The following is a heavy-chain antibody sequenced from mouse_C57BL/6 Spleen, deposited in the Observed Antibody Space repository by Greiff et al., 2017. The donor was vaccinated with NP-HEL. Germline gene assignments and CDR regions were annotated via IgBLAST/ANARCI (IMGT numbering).Heavy chain of an antibody. J-gene: IGHJ4*01. D-gene: IGHD2-14*01. CDR2: ISSGGSYT. CDR3: ARRYDGYYAMDY. V-gene: IGHV5-6*01. CDR1: GFTFSSYG. Sequence: EVQLQQSGGDLVKPGGSLKLSCAASGFTFSSYGMSWVRQTPDKRLEWVATISSGGSYTYYPDSVKGRFTISRENAKKTLYLQMSSLKSEDTAMYYCARRYDGYYAMDYWGQGTSVTVSS.